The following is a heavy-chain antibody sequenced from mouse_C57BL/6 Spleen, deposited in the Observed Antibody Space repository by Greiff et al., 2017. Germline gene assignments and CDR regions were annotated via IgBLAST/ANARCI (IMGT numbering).Heavy chain of an antibody. CDR3: TREENSYYGSIYYYFDY. D-gene: IGHD1-1*01. CDR2: IDPETGGT. J-gene: IGHJ2*01. CDR1: GYTFTDYE. Sequence: QVQLKQSGAELVRPGASVTLSCKASGYTFTDYEMHWVKQTPVHGLEWIGAIDPETGGTAYNQKFKGKAILTADKSSSTAYMELRSLTSEDSAVYYCTREENSYYGSIYYYFDYWGQGTTLTVSS. V-gene: IGHV1-15*01.